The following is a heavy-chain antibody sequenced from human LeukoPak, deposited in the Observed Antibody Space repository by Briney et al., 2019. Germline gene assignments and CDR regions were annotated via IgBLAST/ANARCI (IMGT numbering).Heavy chain of an antibody. D-gene: IGHD3-16*02. CDR3: ARVIAFRGYMDV. CDR1: GFTFSSYN. V-gene: IGHV3-21*01. Sequence: GGSLRLSCAASGFTFSSYNMNWVRQAPGKGLEWVSSISSSSSYIYYADSVKGRFTISRDNAKNSLYLQMNSLRAEDTAVYYCARVIAFRGYMDVWGKGTTVTVSS. J-gene: IGHJ6*03. CDR2: ISSSSSYI.